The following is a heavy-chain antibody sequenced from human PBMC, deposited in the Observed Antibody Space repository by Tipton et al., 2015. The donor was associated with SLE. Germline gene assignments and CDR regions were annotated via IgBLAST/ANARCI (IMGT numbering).Heavy chain of an antibody. CDR3: ARDWCSSTSCYGYYYMDV. D-gene: IGHD2-2*01. J-gene: IGHJ6*03. CDR1: GGSISSSSYY. Sequence: TLSLTCTVSGGSISSSSYYWGWIRQPPGKGLEWIGEINHSGSTNYKPSLKSRVTISVDTSKNQFSLKLSSVTAADTAVYYCARDWCSSTSCYGYYYMDVWGKGTTVTVSS. V-gene: IGHV4-39*07. CDR2: INHSGST.